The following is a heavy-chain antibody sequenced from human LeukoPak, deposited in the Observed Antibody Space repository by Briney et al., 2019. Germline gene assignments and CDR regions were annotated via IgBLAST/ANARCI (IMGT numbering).Heavy chain of an antibody. CDR2: ITSSGDIT. Sequence: GGSLRLSCAASGITFSSYGMSWVRQAPGKGLEWVSAITSSGDITNYADSVKGRFTISRDNSKKTLYLQMNSLRAEDTAVYYCAKDASRYSSGWFGDWGQGTPVTVSS. D-gene: IGHD6-19*01. V-gene: IGHV3-23*01. CDR1: GITFSSYG. J-gene: IGHJ4*02. CDR3: AKDASRYSSGWFGD.